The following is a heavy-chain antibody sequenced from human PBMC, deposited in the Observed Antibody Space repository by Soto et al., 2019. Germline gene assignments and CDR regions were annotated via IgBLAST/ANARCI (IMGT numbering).Heavy chain of an antibody. D-gene: IGHD2-15*01. CDR1: GYTFTSYG. J-gene: IGHJ4*02. V-gene: IGHV1-18*01. Sequence: QVQLVQSGAEVKKPGASVKVSCKASGYTFTSYGISWVRQAPGQGLEWMGWISAYNGNTNYAQKLQGRVTMTTDTSTSTAYMELRSLRSDDTAVYYCARDSLIVVVVAARRYFDYWGQGTLVTVSS. CDR2: ISAYNGNT. CDR3: ARDSLIVVVVAARRYFDY.